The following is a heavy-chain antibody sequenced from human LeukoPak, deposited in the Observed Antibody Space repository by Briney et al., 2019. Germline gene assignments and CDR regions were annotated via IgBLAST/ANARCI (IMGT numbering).Heavy chain of an antibody. CDR3: ARGGEGFDT. D-gene: IGHD3-10*01. J-gene: IGHJ3*02. V-gene: IGHV3-33*01. Sequence: GGSLRLSCAASGFTFSNYGMHWVRQAPGKGLEWVAVIWCDASNKYYGDSVKGRFTISRDNSKNTLYLQRISLRAEATAFYDCARGGEGFDTWGQGTKVTVSS. CDR1: GFTFSNYG. CDR2: IWCDASNK.